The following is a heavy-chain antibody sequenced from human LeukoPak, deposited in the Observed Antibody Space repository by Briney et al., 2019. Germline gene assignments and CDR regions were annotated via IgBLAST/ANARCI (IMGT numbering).Heavy chain of an antibody. D-gene: IGHD3-22*01. CDR3: ATHSTSYYYDSSGYFSFDP. CDR2: IKQDESEK. Sequence: PGGSLRLSCVASGFTFSPWWMTWVRQAPGKGLEWVANIKQDESEKYYVDSVKGRFTISRDNAKSSLYLQMNSLRAEDTAVYYCATHSTSYYYDSSGYFSFDPWGQGTLVSVSS. V-gene: IGHV3-7*03. CDR1: GFTFSPWW. J-gene: IGHJ5*02.